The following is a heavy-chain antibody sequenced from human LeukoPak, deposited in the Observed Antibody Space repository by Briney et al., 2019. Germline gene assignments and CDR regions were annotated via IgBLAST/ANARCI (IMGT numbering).Heavy chain of an antibody. CDR1: GFTFSSYA. CDR2: ISGSGGST. CDR3: ARDGLSSTEAVAGPMIGNWFDP. J-gene: IGHJ5*02. V-gene: IGHV3-23*01. D-gene: IGHD6-19*01. Sequence: GGSLRLSCAASGFTFSSYAMSWVRQAPGKGLEWVSAISGSGGSTYYADSVKGRFTISRDNSKNTLYLQMNSLRAEDTAVYYCARDGLSSTEAVAGPMIGNWFDPWGQGTLVTVSS.